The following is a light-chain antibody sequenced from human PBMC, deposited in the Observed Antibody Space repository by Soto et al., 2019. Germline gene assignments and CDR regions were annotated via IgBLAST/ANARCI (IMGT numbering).Light chain of an antibody. CDR1: SSDVGGYKY. V-gene: IGLV2-8*01. CDR3: SSFAGSLVV. CDR2: EVS. J-gene: IGLJ3*02. Sequence: QSVLTQPPSASGSPGQSVAISCTGTSSDVGGYKYVSWYQQHPGKVPKLIIYEVSQRPSGVPDRFSGSKSGNTASLTVSGLQAEDEADYYCSSFAGSLVVFGGGTQLTVL.